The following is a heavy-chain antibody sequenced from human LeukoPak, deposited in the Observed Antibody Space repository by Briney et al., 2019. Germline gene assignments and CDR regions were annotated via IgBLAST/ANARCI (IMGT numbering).Heavy chain of an antibody. CDR2: ITWNSDNI. D-gene: IGHD2-21*01. J-gene: IGHJ4*02. V-gene: IGHV3-9*01. CDR3: ARDPHMDYFDY. CDR1: GFTFDDYA. Sequence: GGSLRLSCAASGFTFDDYAMHWVRQAPGKGLEWVSGITWNSDNIEYADSVKGRFTISRDNAKNSLYLQMNSLRAEDTAVYYCARDPHMDYFDYWGQGTLVTVSS.